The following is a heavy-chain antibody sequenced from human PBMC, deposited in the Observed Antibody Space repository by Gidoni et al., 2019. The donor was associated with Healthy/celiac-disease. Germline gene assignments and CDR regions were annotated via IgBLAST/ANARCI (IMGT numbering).Heavy chain of an antibody. CDR1: AFTFSSYG. D-gene: IGHD5-12*01. J-gene: IGHJ4*02. CDR2: ISYDGSNK. CDR3: AKDFVDIVATPYFDY. Sequence: QVQLVESGGGVVQPGRSLRLPCAASAFTFSSYGMHWVRQAPGKGLEWVAVISYDGSNKYYADSVKGRFTISRDNSKNTLYLQMNSLRAEDTAVYYCAKDFVDIVATPYFDYWGQGTLVTVSS. V-gene: IGHV3-30*18.